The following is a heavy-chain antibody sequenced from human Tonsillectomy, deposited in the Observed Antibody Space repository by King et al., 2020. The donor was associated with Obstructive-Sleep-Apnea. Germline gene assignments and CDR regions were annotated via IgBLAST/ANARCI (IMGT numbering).Heavy chain of an antibody. CDR2: ISYDGSNK. Sequence: VQLVESGGGVVQPGRSLGLSCAASGFTFSSYAMHWVRQAPGKGLEWVALISYDGSNKYYADSVKGRFTISRDNSKNTLYLQMNSLRAEDTAVYYGAGDAGDFYYYYGMDVWGKGTTVTVSS. J-gene: IGHJ6*04. V-gene: IGHV3-30-3*01. CDR3: AGDAGDFYYYYGMDV. D-gene: IGHD3-10*01. CDR1: GFTFSSYA.